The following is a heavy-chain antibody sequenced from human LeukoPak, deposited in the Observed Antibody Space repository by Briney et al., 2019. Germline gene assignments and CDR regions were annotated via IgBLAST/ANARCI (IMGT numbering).Heavy chain of an antibody. D-gene: IGHD3-9*01. CDR3: ARVGRYFDWSEGAFDI. CDR2: ISSSGSTI. Sequence: GGSLRLSCAASGFTVSSNYMSWIRQAPGKGLEWVSYISSSGSTIYYADSVKGRFTISRDNAKNSLYLQMNSLRAEDTAVYYCARVGRYFDWSEGAFDIWGQGTMVTVSS. CDR1: GFTVSSNY. V-gene: IGHV3-11*01. J-gene: IGHJ3*02.